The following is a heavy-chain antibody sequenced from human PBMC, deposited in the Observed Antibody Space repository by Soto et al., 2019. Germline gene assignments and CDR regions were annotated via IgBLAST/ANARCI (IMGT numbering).Heavy chain of an antibody. CDR2: IYHGGTT. CDR1: GYSISSGSY. CDR3: ARSIVGTTRYNSGTDV. Sequence: PSETLSLTCTVSGYSISSGSYWGCIRQPPWKGPEWIASIYHGGTTFYNPSLKSRVTVSVDKSNNQFSLKLSSVTAADTAVYYCARSIVGTTRYNSGTDVWGQGTTVTVYS. J-gene: IGHJ6*02. D-gene: IGHD3-22*01. V-gene: IGHV4-38-2*02.